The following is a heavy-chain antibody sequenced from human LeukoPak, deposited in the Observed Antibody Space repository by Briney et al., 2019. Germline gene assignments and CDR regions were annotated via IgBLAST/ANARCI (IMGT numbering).Heavy chain of an antibody. V-gene: IGHV3-43D*04. CDR1: GFTFDDYA. J-gene: IGHJ4*02. D-gene: IGHD2-8*01. CDR2: ISWDGGST. CDR3: AKDYCTNGVCYVFDY. Sequence: GGSLRLSCAASGFTFDDYAMHWVRQAPGKGLEWFSLISWDGGSTYYADSVKGRFTISRDNSKNSLYLQMNSLRAEDTALYYCAKDYCTNGVCYVFDYWGQGTLVTVSS.